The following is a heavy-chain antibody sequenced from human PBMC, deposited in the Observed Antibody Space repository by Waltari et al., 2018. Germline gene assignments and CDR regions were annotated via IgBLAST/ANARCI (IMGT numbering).Heavy chain of an antibody. CDR1: GLTVSSSH. CDR3: AREQRTYYFDY. V-gene: IGHV3-53*01. J-gene: IGHJ4*02. Sequence: EVQLVESGGGLIQPGGSLRLSCAASGLTVSSSHMSWVRQAPGKGLEWVSGLYTSDGTYYADSVRGRFTISRDNAKNTLYLQMNSLRAEDTALYYCAREQRTYYFDYWGQGTLVTVSS. CDR2: LYTSDGT. D-gene: IGHD6-25*01.